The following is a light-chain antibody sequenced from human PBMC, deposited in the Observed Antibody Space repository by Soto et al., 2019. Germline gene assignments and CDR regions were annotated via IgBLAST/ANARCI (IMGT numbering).Light chain of an antibody. CDR1: QSISNY. V-gene: IGKV1-39*01. CDR3: QQCYGTPFT. Sequence: DMEMTQSPSSLSASVGDRVTITCRASQSISNYLNWYQHKPGKVPKLLIYAASSLQSGVPTRFSGSGSGTDFTLTINSLQPEDFATYYCQQCYGTPFTFGRGTKMEIK. CDR2: AAS. J-gene: IGKJ4*01.